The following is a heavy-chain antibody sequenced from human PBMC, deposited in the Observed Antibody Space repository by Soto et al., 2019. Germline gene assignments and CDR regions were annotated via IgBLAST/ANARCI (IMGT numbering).Heavy chain of an antibody. CDR2: INPNSGGT. CDR1: GYTFTDYY. D-gene: IGHD3-10*01. J-gene: IGHJ6*02. Sequence: ASVKVSCKASGYTFTDYYLHWVRQAPGQGLEWMGWINPNSGGTNYAQKFQGWVTMTRDTSISTAYMELSRLRSDDTAVYYCARDTYYGSRTPGLYYYGTDVWGQGTTVTVSS. CDR3: ARDTYYGSRTPGLYYYGTDV. V-gene: IGHV1-2*04.